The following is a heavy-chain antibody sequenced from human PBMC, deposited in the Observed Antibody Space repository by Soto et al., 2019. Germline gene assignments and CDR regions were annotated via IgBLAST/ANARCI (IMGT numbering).Heavy chain of an antibody. CDR2: INHSGST. CDR3: ARRHVYDSSGYYYGGPPLRNYYYYGMDV. D-gene: IGHD3-22*01. J-gene: IGHJ6*02. CDR1: CGSSSGYY. Sequence: SENLPLTSAVYCGSSSGYYWSCIRQPPGKGLELLREINHSGSTNYNPYLKSRVTISVDTYKNQFSLKLSSVTAEDTAVYYCARRHVYDSSGYYYGGPPLRNYYYYGMDVWGPGTTVT. V-gene: IGHV4-34*01.